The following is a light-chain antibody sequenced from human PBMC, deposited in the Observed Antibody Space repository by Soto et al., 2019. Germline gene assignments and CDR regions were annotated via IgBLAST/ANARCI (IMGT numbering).Light chain of an antibody. Sequence: EIVMTQSPATLSVSPGERATLSCRASQSLSSNLAWYQQKTGQAPRLIIYGASTRATGIPARFSGSGSGTEFTLPISSLQSEDFAVYYCLHYNNWTRTFGQGTKVEIK. J-gene: IGKJ1*01. CDR3: LHYNNWTRT. V-gene: IGKV3-15*01. CDR1: QSLSSN. CDR2: GAS.